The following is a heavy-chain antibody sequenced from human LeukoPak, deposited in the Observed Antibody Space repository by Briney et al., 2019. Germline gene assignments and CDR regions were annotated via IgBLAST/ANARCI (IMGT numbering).Heavy chain of an antibody. V-gene: IGHV4-30-4*08. CDR1: GGSISSGGYY. D-gene: IGHD3-9*01. J-gene: IGHJ6*02. CDR3: ARDGKSKGYFDWLSISDGMDV. CDR2: IYYSGST. Sequence: PSETLSLTCTVSGGSISSGGYYWSWIRQHPEKGLEWIGYIYYSGSTYYNPSLKSRVTISVDTSKNQFSLKLSSVTAADTAVYYCARDGKSKGYFDWLSISDGMDVWGQGTTVTVSS.